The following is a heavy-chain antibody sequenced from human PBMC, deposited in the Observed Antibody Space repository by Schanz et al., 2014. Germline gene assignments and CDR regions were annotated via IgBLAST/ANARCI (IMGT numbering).Heavy chain of an antibody. CDR3: ARDRGAGDLPGDI. Sequence: QVQLQQWGAGLLKPSETLSLTCAVYGGSFSGYYWSWIRQPPGKGLEWIAEINHGGSTNYNPSLKSRVTISVDTSKNQFSLNLSSATAADPAVYYCARDRGAGDLPGDIWGQGTMVTVSS. CDR1: GGSFSGYY. V-gene: IGHV4-34*01. D-gene: IGHD6-25*01. J-gene: IGHJ3*02. CDR2: INHGGST.